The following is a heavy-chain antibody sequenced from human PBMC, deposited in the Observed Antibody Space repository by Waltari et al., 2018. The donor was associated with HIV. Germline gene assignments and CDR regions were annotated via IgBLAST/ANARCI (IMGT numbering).Heavy chain of an antibody. CDR2: VNWNSVNI. CDR1: GFTFDDYA. J-gene: IGHJ4*02. CDR3: AKAYDSSCFQYYFDY. Sequence: EVQLVESGGDLVQPGRSLRLSCAASGFTFDDYAMHWVRQAPGKGLELVSGVNWNSVNIGYPDSVKGRFTISRDHAKNSLYLQMNSLRPEDTALYYCAKAYDSSCFQYYFDYWGQGTLVTVSS. D-gene: IGHD3-22*01. V-gene: IGHV3-9*01.